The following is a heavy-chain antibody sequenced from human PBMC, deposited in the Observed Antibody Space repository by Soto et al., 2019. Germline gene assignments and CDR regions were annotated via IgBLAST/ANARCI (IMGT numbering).Heavy chain of an antibody. V-gene: IGHV4-39*01. CDR1: GDSINSDKYY. CDR3: ARLEGLATISYYFDF. Sequence: QLQESGPGLVKPSETLSPTCSVSGDSINSDKYYWGWIRQPPGKGLEWIGSIYYRGNTYYNPSLQILVIISLDKTRCQFSLRLNSVTAADSAVYFCARLEGLATISYYFDFWGQGAQVTVSS. J-gene: IGHJ4*02. CDR2: IYYRGNT. D-gene: IGHD3-9*01.